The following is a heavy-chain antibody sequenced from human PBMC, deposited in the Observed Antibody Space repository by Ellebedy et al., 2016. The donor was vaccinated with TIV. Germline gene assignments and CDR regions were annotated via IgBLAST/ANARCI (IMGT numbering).Heavy chain of an antibody. J-gene: IGHJ4*02. V-gene: IGHV3-30*19. CDR2: IWYDGSNK. CDR3: ARDFSTYCSSTSCYAYYFDY. D-gene: IGHD2-2*01. Sequence: GGSLRLSXAASGFTFSSYGMHWVRQAPGKGLEWVAVIWYDGSNKYYADSVKGRFTISRDNSKNTLYLQMNSLRAEDTAVYYCARDFSTYCSSTSCYAYYFDYWGQGTLVTVSS. CDR1: GFTFSSYG.